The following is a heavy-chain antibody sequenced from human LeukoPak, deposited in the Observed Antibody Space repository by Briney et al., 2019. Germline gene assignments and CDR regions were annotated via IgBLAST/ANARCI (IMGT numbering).Heavy chain of an antibody. CDR2: TSPDDSDT. CDR3: VKRRKNGLQSPNWSDP. J-gene: IGHJ5*02. V-gene: IGHV5-51*01. D-gene: IGHD3/OR15-3a*01. Sequence: GESLKISCQGSGFIFTDYWIGWVRQMPGKGLEWVGITSPDDSDTQYRPSFQGRVTISADTSVTTVYLQWNRLQVSDTAVYYCVKRRKNGLQSPNWSDPWGQGTLVSVSS. CDR1: GFIFTDYW.